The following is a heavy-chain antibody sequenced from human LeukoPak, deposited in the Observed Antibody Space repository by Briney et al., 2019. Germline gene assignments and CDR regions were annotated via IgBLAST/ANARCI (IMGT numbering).Heavy chain of an antibody. V-gene: IGHV4-59*01. CDR3: ARGAPGYCSSTTCPLDY. Sequence: SETLSLTCSVSGDSSSSYYWSWIRQPPGKGLEWIGYIYYSWSTNYNPSLKSRVTISVDTSKNQFSLKLSSVTAADTAVYYCARGAPGYCSSTTCPLDYWGQGTLVTVSS. J-gene: IGHJ4*02. D-gene: IGHD2-2*01. CDR2: IYYSWST. CDR1: GDSSSSYY.